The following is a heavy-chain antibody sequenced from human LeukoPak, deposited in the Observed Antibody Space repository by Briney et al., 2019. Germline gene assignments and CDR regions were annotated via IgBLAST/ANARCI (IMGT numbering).Heavy chain of an antibody. D-gene: IGHD3-16*02. Sequence: PGGSLRLSCAASGFTFSSYWMSSVRQAPGKGLEWVANIKQDGSEKYYVDSVKGRFTISRGNAKNSLYLQMNSLRAEDTAVYYCARYGYDYVWGSYRMYYFDYWGQGTLVTVSS. CDR1: GFTFSSYW. J-gene: IGHJ4*02. CDR2: IKQDGSEK. V-gene: IGHV3-7*01. CDR3: ARYGYDYVWGSYRMYYFDY.